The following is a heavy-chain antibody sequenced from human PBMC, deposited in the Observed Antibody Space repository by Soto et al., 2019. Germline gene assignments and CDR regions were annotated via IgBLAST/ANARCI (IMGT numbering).Heavy chain of an antibody. D-gene: IGHD3-22*01. CDR2: IYSGGST. CDR3: ARSMGTMNFFDY. CDR1: GFTVSTNY. J-gene: IGHJ4*02. Sequence: EVQLVESGGGLVQPGGSLRLSCAASGFTVSTNYMSWVRQAPGKGLEWVSIIYSGGSTYHADSIKGRFTISRDNSKNTLYFQMNNLRAEYTAVYYCARSMGTMNFFDYWGQGTLVTVSS. V-gene: IGHV3-66*01.